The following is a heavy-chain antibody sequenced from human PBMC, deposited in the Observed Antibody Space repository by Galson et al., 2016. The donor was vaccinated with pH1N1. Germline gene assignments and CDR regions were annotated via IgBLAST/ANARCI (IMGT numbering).Heavy chain of an antibody. CDR2: MNPNSGNT. CDR3: ARAGCVSGSCRTGIHYYMDV. D-gene: IGHD2-15*01. Sequence: SVKVSCKASGYTFTNYDINWVRQATGQGLEWVGWMNPNSGNTGYAQKFQGRVTITRNTSISTAYMELSSLRSEDTALYYCARAGCVSGSCRTGIHYYMDVWGEGTMVTVSS. J-gene: IGHJ6*03. CDR1: GYTFTNYD. V-gene: IGHV1-8*01.